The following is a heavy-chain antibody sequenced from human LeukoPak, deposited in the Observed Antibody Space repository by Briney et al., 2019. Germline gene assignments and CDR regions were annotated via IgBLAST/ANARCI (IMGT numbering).Heavy chain of an antibody. V-gene: IGHV1-2*02. CDR3: ARAVPTVIPNWFDP. CDR1: GYTFTDYY. CDR2: INPNSGDT. Sequence: ASVKVSCKASGYTFTDYYMHWVRQAPGQGPEWMGWINPNSGDTRFAQKFQGRVTLTRDTSISTTYMELNSLRSDDTAVYYCARAVPTVIPNWFDPWGQGTLVTVSS. J-gene: IGHJ5*02. D-gene: IGHD4-11*01.